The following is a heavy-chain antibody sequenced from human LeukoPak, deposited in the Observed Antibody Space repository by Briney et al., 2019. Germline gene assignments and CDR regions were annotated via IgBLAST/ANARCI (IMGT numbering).Heavy chain of an antibody. J-gene: IGHJ4*02. V-gene: IGHV3-21*01. D-gene: IGHD1-14*01. CDR1: GFSFSSSG. CDR3: ATETMGHHYDY. CDR2: IGSTGTDR. Sequence: GGSLRLSCAASGFSFSSSGINWVRQAPGKGLEWVSSIGSTGTDRYYADSVKGRFTISRDNAKNSLYLQMNSLRAEDTAVYYCATETMGHHYDYWGQGTLLTVSS.